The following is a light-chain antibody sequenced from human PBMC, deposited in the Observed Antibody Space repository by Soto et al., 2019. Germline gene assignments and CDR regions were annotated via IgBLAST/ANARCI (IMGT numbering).Light chain of an antibody. CDR1: QSISSW. J-gene: IGKJ1*01. V-gene: IGKV1-5*03. CDR3: QQYNSYSPT. CDR2: KAS. Sequence: DIQMTQSPSTLSASVGDRVTITCRASQSISSWLAWYQQKPGKAPKLLIYKASSLESGVPSRSGGSGSGTDFTLTISSLQTDDFATHYYQQYNSYSPTFGQGTKVEIK.